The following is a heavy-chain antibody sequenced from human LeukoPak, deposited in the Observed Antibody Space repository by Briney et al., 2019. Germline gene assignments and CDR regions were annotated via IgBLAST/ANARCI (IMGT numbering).Heavy chain of an antibody. Sequence: GGSLRLSCAVSGFSFSNNYMNWVRQAPGKGLEWVSHIRSSSETFYADSVKGRFTISRDNARNSLYLQMNNLRGEGTAIYYCARDAGNSGYGCDLWGQGTLVTVSS. CDR1: GFSFSNNY. CDR2: IRSSSET. V-gene: IGHV3-69-1*01. D-gene: IGHD5-12*01. CDR3: ARDAGNSGYGCDL. J-gene: IGHJ5*02.